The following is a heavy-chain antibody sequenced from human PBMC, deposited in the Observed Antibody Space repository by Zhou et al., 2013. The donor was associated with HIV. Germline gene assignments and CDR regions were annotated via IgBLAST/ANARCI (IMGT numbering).Heavy chain of an antibody. Sequence: QVQLVQSGAEVKKPGSSVRVSCKASGGTLSTYAISWVRQAPGQGLEWMGWINPNSGGTNYAQKFQGWVTMTRDTSISTAYMELSRLRSDDTAVYYCAREATYYGYWDAFDIWGQGTMVTVSS. J-gene: IGHJ3*02. CDR3: AREATYYGYWDAFDI. V-gene: IGHV1-2*04. CDR2: INPNSGGT. D-gene: IGHD3-3*01. CDR1: GGTLSTYA.